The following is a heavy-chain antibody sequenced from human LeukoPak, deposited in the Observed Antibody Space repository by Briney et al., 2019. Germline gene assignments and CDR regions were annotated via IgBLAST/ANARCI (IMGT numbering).Heavy chain of an antibody. CDR2: ISGSGGST. Sequence: GGSLRLSCAASGFTFSSYAMSWVRQAPGKGLEGVSAISGSGGSTYYADSVKGRFTITRDNSKNTLYLQMNSLRAEDTAVYYCAKDLRLQSVVDYWGQGTLVTVSS. V-gene: IGHV3-23*01. CDR3: AKDLRLQSVVDY. D-gene: IGHD4-11*01. CDR1: GFTFSSYA. J-gene: IGHJ4*02.